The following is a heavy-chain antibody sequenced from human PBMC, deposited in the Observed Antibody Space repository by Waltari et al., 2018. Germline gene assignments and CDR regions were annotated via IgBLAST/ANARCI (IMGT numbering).Heavy chain of an antibody. CDR1: GDSVSNNRAA. CDR2: TYYMSKWYN. Sequence: QVQLQQSGPGLVKPSQTLSVTCDISGDSVSNNRAAWNWIRQSPSRGLEWLGTTYYMSKWYNVYAVSVKGRITINPDTSKNQFSLELNSVTPEDTAVYYCARDYNYGMDVWGQGTTVTVSS. CDR3: ARDYNYGMDV. V-gene: IGHV6-1*01. J-gene: IGHJ6*02.